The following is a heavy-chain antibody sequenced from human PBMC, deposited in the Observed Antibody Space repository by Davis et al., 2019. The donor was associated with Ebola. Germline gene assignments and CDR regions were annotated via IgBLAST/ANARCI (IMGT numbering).Heavy chain of an antibody. J-gene: IGHJ6*02. Sequence: SETLSLTCAVYGGSFSGYYWSWIRQPPGKGLEWIGEINHSGSTNYNPSFKSRVTISVDTSKNQFSLKLSSVTAADTAVYYCARGRAKADVWGQGTTVTVSS. CDR3: ARGRAKADV. V-gene: IGHV4-34*01. CDR1: GGSFSGYY. CDR2: INHSGST.